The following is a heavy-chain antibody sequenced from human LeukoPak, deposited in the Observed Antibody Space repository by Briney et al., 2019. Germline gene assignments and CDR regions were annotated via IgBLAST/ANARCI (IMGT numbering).Heavy chain of an antibody. CDR1: GYTFSSHG. CDR2: INGAGDNT. Sequence: PGGSLRLSCAASGYTFSSHGLTWVRQAPGKGLEWVSTINGAGDNTYYAETVKGRFTISRDNSKNTLYLQMNSLRAEDTAVYYCARDPNYYDSSGDWGQGTLVTVSS. J-gene: IGHJ4*02. V-gene: IGHV3-23*01. CDR3: ARDPNYYDSSGD. D-gene: IGHD3-22*01.